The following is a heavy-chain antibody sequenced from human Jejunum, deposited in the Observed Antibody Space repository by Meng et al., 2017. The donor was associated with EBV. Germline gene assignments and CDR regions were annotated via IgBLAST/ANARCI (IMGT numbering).Heavy chain of an antibody. J-gene: IGHJ4*02. CDR1: VLTFSSYS. V-gene: IGHV3-21*02. D-gene: IGHD3-16*02. CDR2: ISSGSSFI. CDR3: VRDSSFNVH. Sequence: QMVWLGGGRVKAWGDPRLLLAASVLTFSSYSMNWVRQAPGKGLEWVSYISSGSSFIYYADSVKGRFTISRDDAKNSLSLQMNNLGADDTAVYYCVRDSSFNVHWGQGTLVTVSS.